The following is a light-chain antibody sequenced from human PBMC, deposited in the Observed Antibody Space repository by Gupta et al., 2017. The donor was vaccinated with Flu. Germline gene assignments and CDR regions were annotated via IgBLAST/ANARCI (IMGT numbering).Light chain of an antibody. CDR2: EVR. V-gene: IGLV2-14*01. Sequence: QSALTQPASVSGSPGQSITISCAGTTTDIRFYSYVCWYQQYPGKAPKLIIYEVRNRPSGVSNRFSGSKSGDTASLTISGLQTEDEADYYCGSYTTSSTWVFGGGTKLTVL. J-gene: IGLJ3*02. CDR3: GSYTTSSTWV. CDR1: TTDIRFYSY.